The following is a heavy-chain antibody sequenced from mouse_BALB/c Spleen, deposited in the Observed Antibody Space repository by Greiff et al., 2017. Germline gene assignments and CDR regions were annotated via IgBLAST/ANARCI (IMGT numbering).Heavy chain of an antibody. CDR2: IWSGGST. J-gene: IGHJ3*01. D-gene: IGHD1-1*01. V-gene: IGHV2-2*02. Sequence: VQRVESGPGLVQPSQSLSITCTVSGFSLTSYGVHWVRQSPGKGLEWLGVIWSGGSTNYNAAFISRLSISKDNSKSQVFFKMNSLQANDTAIYYCARWDYYGSSYDAYWGQGTLVTVSA. CDR3: ARWDYYGSSYDAY. CDR1: GFSLTSYG.